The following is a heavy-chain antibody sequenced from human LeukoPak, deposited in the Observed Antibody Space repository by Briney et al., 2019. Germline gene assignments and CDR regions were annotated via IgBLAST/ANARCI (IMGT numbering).Heavy chain of an antibody. CDR2: LNPNSGGT. Sequence: ASVKVSCKASGYTFTGYYIRWVRQAPGQGLEWMGRLNPNSGGTNYAQKFQGRVTMTRDTSIGTAYMDLTRLRSDDTAVYYCARDGTGIDYWGQGTLVTVSS. D-gene: IGHD1-7*01. J-gene: IGHJ4*02. CDR3: ARDGTGIDY. CDR1: GYTFTGYY. V-gene: IGHV1-2*06.